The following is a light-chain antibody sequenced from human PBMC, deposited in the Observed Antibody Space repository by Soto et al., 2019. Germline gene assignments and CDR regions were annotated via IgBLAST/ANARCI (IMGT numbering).Light chain of an antibody. J-gene: IGKJ1*01. CDR1: QSVSSNY. CDR3: QQYGSSPGT. CDR2: GAS. V-gene: IGKV3-20*01. Sequence: EIVLTQSPGTLSLSPGERATLSCRASQSVSSNYLAWYQQKPGQAPRLLIYGASSRVTGIPDRFSGSGSGTDFTLTISRLEPEDFAVYSCQQYGSSPGTFGQGAKVEVK.